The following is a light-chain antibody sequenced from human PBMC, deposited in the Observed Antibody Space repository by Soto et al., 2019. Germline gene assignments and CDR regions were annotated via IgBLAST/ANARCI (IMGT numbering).Light chain of an antibody. CDR2: GGF. J-gene: IGKJ3*01. CDR1: QTLRNK. CDR3: PQHTAWPLI. Sequence: IVLTQSPGTLSVSPGERVILSCRASQTLRNKLAWYQQKPGQAPRRLIYGGFTRATGIPARFSGSGSGTEFTLNINSPPSADFAIYYCPQHTAWPLIFGPGTKLD. V-gene: IGKV3-15*01.